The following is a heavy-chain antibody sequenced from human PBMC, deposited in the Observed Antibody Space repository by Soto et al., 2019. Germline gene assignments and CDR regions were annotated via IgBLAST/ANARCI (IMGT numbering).Heavy chain of an antibody. J-gene: IGHJ4*02. CDR3: TRDTTWKLDS. CDR2: IKQDGSDY. Sequence: EVQLVESGGGLVQPGGSLRLSCAASGFTFSNYWMTWVRQAPGKGLEWVANIKQDGSDYNHVGSVQGRFTISRDNAKNSLYLEMNSLRVGDTAVYYCTRDTTWKLDSWGQGILVTVS. V-gene: IGHV3-7*03. CDR1: GFTFSNYW. D-gene: IGHD2-2*01.